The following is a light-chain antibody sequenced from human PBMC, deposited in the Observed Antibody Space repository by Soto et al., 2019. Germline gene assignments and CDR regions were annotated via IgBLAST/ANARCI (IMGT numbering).Light chain of an antibody. CDR2: GAS. Sequence: EIVLTQYPGTLSLSPGERYTPSCMASQIVSSSYLSWYQQKPVQAPRLLIYGASSRATCLPDRFSGSGSGTDFTLTISRLEPEDSAVYYCPQDGSSRTVGRETQVDIK. CDR3: PQDGSSRT. V-gene: IGKV3-20*01. J-gene: IGKJ1*01. CDR1: QIVSSSY.